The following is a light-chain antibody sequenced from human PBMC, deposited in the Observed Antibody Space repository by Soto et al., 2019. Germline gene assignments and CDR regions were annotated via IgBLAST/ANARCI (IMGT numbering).Light chain of an antibody. CDR3: QQYYGTPYT. J-gene: IGKJ2*01. CDR2: WAS. V-gene: IGKV4-1*01. CDR1: QSVLYSSNNKNY. Sequence: DIEMTQSPDSLAVSLGERATINCKSSQSVLYSSNNKNYFAWYQQKPGQPPKLLISWASNRESGVPDRFGGSGSATDFTLTISSLQAEDVAVYYCQQYYGTPYTFGQGTKLEIK.